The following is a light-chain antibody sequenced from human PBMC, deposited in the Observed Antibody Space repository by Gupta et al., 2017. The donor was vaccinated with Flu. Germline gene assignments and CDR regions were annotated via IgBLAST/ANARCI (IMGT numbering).Light chain of an antibody. V-gene: IGLV2-14*01. J-gene: IGLJ3*02. Sequence: QSALTQPASVSASPGQSITISCTGTSSDVGGYNYVSWYQQHPGKAPKLMIYEVTNRPSGVSNRFSGSKSGNTASLTISGLQAEDEADYFCGSYTSSSTWVFGGGTKLTVL. CDR3: GSYTSSSTWV. CDR2: EVT. CDR1: SSDVGGYNY.